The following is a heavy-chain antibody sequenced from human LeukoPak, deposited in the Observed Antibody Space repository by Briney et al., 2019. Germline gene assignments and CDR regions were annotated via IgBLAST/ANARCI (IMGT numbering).Heavy chain of an antibody. CDR3: ARGRGIAARPYYYYYYMDV. D-gene: IGHD6-6*01. CDR1: GYTFTGYY. CDR2: INPNSGGT. Sequence: ASVKVSCKASGYTFTGYYMHWVRQAPGQGLEWMGWINPNSGGTNYAQKFQGRVTMTRDTSISTAYMELSRLRSDGTAVYYCARGRGIAARPYYYYYYMDVWGKGTTVTVSS. J-gene: IGHJ6*03. V-gene: IGHV1-2*02.